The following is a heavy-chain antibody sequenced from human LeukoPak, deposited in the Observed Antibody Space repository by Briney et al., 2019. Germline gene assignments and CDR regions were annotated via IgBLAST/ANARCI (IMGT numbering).Heavy chain of an antibody. J-gene: IGHJ4*02. CDR3: TTYVCSGGSCYYFDY. V-gene: IGHV3-15*01. Sequence: PGGSLRLSCAASGFTFSNAWMSWVRQAPGKGPEWVGRIKSTPDGGTTDYAAPVKGRFTISRDDSENILYLQMNSLKTEDTAVYYCTTYVCSGGSCYYFDYWGPGTQVTVSS. CDR2: IKSTPDGGTT. D-gene: IGHD2-15*01. CDR1: GFTFSNAW.